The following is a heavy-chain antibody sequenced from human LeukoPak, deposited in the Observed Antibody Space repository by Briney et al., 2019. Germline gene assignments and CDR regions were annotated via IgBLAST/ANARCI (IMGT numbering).Heavy chain of an antibody. CDR1: GVSFNDYY. D-gene: IGHD1-14*01. CDR2: INHSGYT. CDR3: TRMTTGHDY. Sequence: PSETLSLTCAVSGVSFNDYYWSWVRQSPGKGLEWIGEINHSGYTNDSPSLKSRVTISIDTSRKQFSLNLRSGTVADTAVYYCTRMTTGHDYWGQGTLVTVSS. J-gene: IGHJ4*02. V-gene: IGHV4-34*01.